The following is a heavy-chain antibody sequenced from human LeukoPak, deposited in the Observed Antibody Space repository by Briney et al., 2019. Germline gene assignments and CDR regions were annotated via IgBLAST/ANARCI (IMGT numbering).Heavy chain of an antibody. D-gene: IGHD6-6*01. J-gene: IGHJ6*03. CDR3: ARAKDSSSMGDYYYYMDV. Sequence: ASVKVSCKASGYTFTGYYMHWVRQAPGQGLEWMGWINPNSGGTNYAQKFQGRVTMTRDTSISTAYMELSRLRSDDTAVYYCARAKDSSSMGDYYYYMDVWGKGTTVTVSS. CDR2: INPNSGGT. V-gene: IGHV1-2*02. CDR1: GYTFTGYY.